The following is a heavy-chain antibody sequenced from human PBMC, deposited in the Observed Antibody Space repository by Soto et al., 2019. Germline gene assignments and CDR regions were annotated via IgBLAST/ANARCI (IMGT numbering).Heavy chain of an antibody. V-gene: IGHV1-69*13. CDR3: ARPKGSYSSGYYYFDY. CDR2: IIPLFGTA. Sequence: SVKVSCKTSGGTFSTYAIYLVRQAPGQGLEWMGAIIPLFGTADYAQKFQGRVTIPADESTSTAYMELSSLRSEDTAVYYCARPKGSYSSGYYYFDYWGQGTLVTVSS. J-gene: IGHJ4*02. D-gene: IGHD6-19*01. CDR1: GGTFSTYA.